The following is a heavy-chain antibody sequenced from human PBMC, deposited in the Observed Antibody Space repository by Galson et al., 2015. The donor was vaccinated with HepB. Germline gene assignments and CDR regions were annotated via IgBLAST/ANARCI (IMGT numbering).Heavy chain of an antibody. D-gene: IGHD3-16*02. CDR1: GYSISSGYY. CDR2: IYHSGST. V-gene: IGHV4-38-2*02. CDR3: ARVRMITFGGVIAPLGYFDY. Sequence: ETLSLTCTVSGYSISSGYYWGWIRQPPGKGLEWIGSIYHSGSTYYNPSLKSRVTISVDTSKNQFSLKLSSVTAADTAVYYCARVRMITFGGVIAPLGYFDYWGQGTLVTVSS. J-gene: IGHJ4*02.